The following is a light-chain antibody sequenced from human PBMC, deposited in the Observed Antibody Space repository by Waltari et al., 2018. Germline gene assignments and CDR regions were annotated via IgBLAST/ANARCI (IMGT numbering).Light chain of an antibody. CDR3: QQRSNWPLLT. CDR1: QSITNY. J-gene: IGKJ4*01. CDR2: DAS. V-gene: IGKV3-11*01. Sequence: EIVLTQSPATLSLSPGERATLPCRASQSITNYLAWYQQKRGQAPRPLISDASNRATGIPAMFSGSGSGTDFTLTISGLEPEDFAVYYCQQRSNWPLLTFGGGTKVEIK.